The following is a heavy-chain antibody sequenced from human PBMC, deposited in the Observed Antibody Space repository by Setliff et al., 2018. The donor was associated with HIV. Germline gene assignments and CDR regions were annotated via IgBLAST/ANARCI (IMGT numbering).Heavy chain of an antibody. Sequence: ASVKVSCKTSGYMFIAYGMSWVRQAPGQGLEWMAWINYATGGTNYAQNFQGRVTMTRDTSINTAYMELSRLRSDDTAVYYCARDDHGDPFDYWGQGTLVTVS. CDR2: INYATGGT. V-gene: IGHV1-2*02. CDR1: GYMFIAYG. J-gene: IGHJ4*02. D-gene: IGHD4-17*01. CDR3: ARDDHGDPFDY.